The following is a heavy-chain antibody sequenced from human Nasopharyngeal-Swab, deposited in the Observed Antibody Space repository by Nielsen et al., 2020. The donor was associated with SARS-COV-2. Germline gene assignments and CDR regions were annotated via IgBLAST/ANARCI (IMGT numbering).Heavy chain of an antibody. CDR2: ISAYNGNT. Sequence: ASVKVSCKASGYTFTSYGISWVRQAPGQGLEWMGWISAYNGNTNYAQKLQGRVTMTTDTSTSTAYMELRSLRSDDTAVYYCARACYKLDCSGGSCYYYYYGMDVWGQGTTVTVSS. J-gene: IGHJ6*02. CDR3: ARACYKLDCSGGSCYYYYYGMDV. D-gene: IGHD2-15*01. CDR1: GYTFTSYG. V-gene: IGHV1-18*01.